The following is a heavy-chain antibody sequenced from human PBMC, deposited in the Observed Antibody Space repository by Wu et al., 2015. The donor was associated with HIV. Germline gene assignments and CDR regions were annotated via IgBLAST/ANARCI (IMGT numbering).Heavy chain of an antibody. Sequence: QVQLVQSGPEVKKPGASVKVSCKTSTYTFTNYGLSWVRQAPGQGLEWMGWISALTGNTNSAQKFRGRVTLTKDTSTSTAYMELRSLKSDDTAVYYCAKADQRGYDYGHWYFDFVGPWHPSHCLL. D-gene: IGHD5-18*01. V-gene: IGHV1-18*01. J-gene: IGHJ2*01. CDR1: TYTFTNYG. CDR3: AKADQRGYDYGHWYFDF. CDR2: ISALTGNT.